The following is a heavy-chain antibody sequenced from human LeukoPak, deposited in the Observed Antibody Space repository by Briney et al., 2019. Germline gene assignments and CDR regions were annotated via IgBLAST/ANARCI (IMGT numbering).Heavy chain of an antibody. D-gene: IGHD2-2*01. Sequence: GGSLRLSCAASGFTFSSYWMSWVRQAPGKGLEWVANIKQDGSEKYYVDSVKGRFTISRDNAKNSLYLQMNSLRAEDTAVYYCARDMWDIVVVPAVYYYYYMDVWGKGTTVTVSS. CDR2: IKQDGSEK. J-gene: IGHJ6*03. CDR3: ARDMWDIVVVPAVYYYYYMDV. CDR1: GFTFSSYW. V-gene: IGHV3-7*01.